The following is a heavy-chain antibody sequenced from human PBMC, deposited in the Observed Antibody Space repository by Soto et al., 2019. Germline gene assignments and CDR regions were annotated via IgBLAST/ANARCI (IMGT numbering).Heavy chain of an antibody. V-gene: IGHV3-21*01. D-gene: IGHD6-13*01. J-gene: IGHJ6*02. CDR3: AREKEYSSSWYPGYYYYYYGMDV. Sequence: GGSLRLSCAASGFTFSSYSMNWVRPAPGKGLEWVSSISSSSSYIYYADSVKGRFTISRDNAKNSLYLQMNSLRAEDTAVYYCAREKEYSSSWYPGYYYYYYGMDVWGQGTTVTVSS. CDR2: ISSSSSYI. CDR1: GFTFSSYS.